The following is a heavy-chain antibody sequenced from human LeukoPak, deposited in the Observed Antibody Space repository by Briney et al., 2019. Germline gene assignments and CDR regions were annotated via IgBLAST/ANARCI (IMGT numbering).Heavy chain of an antibody. CDR1: GGSISSDY. CDR2: IYYSGST. D-gene: IGHD3-10*01. J-gene: IGHJ6*02. Sequence: PSETLSLTCAVSGGSISSDYWSWIRQPPGKGLEWIGYIYYSGSTSYNPSLKSRVTISVDTSKNQFSLRLSSVTAADTAVYYCARDVSIRDYYYGMDVWGQGTTITVSS. CDR3: ARDVSIRDYYYGMDV. V-gene: IGHV4-59*01.